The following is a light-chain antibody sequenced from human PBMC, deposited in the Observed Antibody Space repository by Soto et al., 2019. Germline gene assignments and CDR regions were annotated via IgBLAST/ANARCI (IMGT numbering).Light chain of an antibody. CDR1: QSVSSW. CDR3: QQYNSYS. Sequence: DIQMTQSPSTLSASVGDRVTITCRASQSVSSWLAWHHQKPGKAPKVLIYDASNLESGVPSRFSGSGSGTEFTLTISSLQPDDFATYYCQQYNSYSFGQGTKVDIK. V-gene: IGKV1-5*01. J-gene: IGKJ1*01. CDR2: DAS.